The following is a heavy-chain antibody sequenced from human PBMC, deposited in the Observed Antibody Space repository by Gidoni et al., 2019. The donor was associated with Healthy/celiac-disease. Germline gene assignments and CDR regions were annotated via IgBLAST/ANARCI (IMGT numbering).Heavy chain of an antibody. D-gene: IGHD6-13*01. CDR3: AKDKEPAAGTHIRLPPYYYYYMDV. Sequence: QVQLVESGGGVVQPGGSLRLSCAAAGFTCSSYGMHWVRQAPGKGLEWVAFIRYDGSNKYYADSVKGRFTISRDNSKNTLYLQMNSLRAEDTAVYYCAKDKEPAAGTHIRLPPYYYYYMDVWGKGTTVTVSS. CDR2: IRYDGSNK. CDR1: GFTCSSYG. V-gene: IGHV3-30*02. J-gene: IGHJ6*03.